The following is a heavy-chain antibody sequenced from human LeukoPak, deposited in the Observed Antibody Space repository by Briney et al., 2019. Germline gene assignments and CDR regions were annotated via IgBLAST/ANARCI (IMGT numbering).Heavy chain of an antibody. Sequence: GGSLRLSCAASGFTFSSYWMSWVRQAPGKGLEWVAIKPDGSEKYYVDSVKGRFTISRDNAKNSLYLQMNSLRAEDTAVYYCQGAYSGSYCWGQGTLVTVSS. V-gene: IGHV3-7*01. CDR3: QGAYSGSYC. CDR1: GFTFSSYW. J-gene: IGHJ4*02. CDR2: KPDGSEK. D-gene: IGHD1-26*01.